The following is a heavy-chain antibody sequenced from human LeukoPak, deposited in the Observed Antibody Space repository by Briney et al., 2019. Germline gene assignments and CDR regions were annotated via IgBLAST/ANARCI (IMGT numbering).Heavy chain of an antibody. CDR1: GGSISSSSYY. CDR3: PRHLGYDFWGGYYYFDY. D-gene: IGHD3-3*01. Sequence: SETLSLTCTVSGGSISSSSYYWGWIRQPPGKGLEWIGSIYYSGSTYYNPSLKRRVTISVDTSKNQFSLKLSSVTAADTAVYYCPRHLGYDFWGGYYYFDYWGQGTLVTVSS. V-gene: IGHV4-39*01. CDR2: IYYSGST. J-gene: IGHJ4*02.